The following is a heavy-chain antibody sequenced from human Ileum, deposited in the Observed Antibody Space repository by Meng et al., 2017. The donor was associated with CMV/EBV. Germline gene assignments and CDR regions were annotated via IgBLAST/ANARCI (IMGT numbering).Heavy chain of an antibody. CDR1: GGSFSTYP. CDR2: IIPVFASP. Sequence: QVPLVQSGAEVKKPGSSVKVSCKSSGGSFSTYPITWVRQTPGQGLEWMGRIIPVFASPYYAQKFQGRVTFIADESTDTAYMELRSLRSEDTAVYYCVGGFLGYWGQGTLVTVSS. CDR3: VGGFLGY. J-gene: IGHJ4*02. V-gene: IGHV1-69*12. D-gene: IGHD7-27*01.